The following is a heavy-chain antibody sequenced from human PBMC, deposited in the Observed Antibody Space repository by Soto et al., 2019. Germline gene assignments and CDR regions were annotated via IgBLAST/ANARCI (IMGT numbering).Heavy chain of an antibody. J-gene: IGHJ6*02. CDR3: NDFSPRDYYYYGMDV. CDR2: IKSKTDGGTT. Sequence: GGSLRLSCAASGFTFSNAWMNWVRQAPGKGLEWVGRIKSKTDGGTTDYTAPVKGRFTISRDDSKNTLYLQMNSLKTEDTAVYYCNDFSPRDYYYYGMDVWGQGTTVTVSS. V-gene: IGHV3-15*07. D-gene: IGHD3-3*01. CDR1: GFTFSNAW.